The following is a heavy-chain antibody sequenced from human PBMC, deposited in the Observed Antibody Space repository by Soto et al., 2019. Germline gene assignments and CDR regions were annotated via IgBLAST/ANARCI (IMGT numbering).Heavy chain of an antibody. CDR1: GYTFTIYC. Sequence: ASVKGSCKASGYTFTIYCISWVRQAPGQGLEWMGWISAYNGNTNYAQRLQGRVTMTTDTSTSTAYMELRSLRSDDTAVYYCARYSPEYYDILTGYHYYYYMDVWGKGTTVTVSS. CDR2: ISAYNGNT. CDR3: ARYSPEYYDILTGYHYYYYMDV. J-gene: IGHJ6*03. V-gene: IGHV1-18*01. D-gene: IGHD3-9*01.